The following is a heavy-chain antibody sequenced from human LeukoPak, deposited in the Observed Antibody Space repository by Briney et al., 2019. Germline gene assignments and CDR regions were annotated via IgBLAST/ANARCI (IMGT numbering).Heavy chain of an antibody. D-gene: IGHD3-22*01. J-gene: IGHJ5*01. CDR2: INSDGSRA. V-gene: IGHV3-74*01. CDR1: GFTFSSYW. Sequence: GGSLRLSCAASGFTFSSYWMHWVRQAPGKGLVWVSGINSDGSRATYADSVKGRFTISRENAKNTLYMQMNSLRAEDTAVYYRARGYYSNWFDSWGQGTLVTVSS. CDR3: ARGYYSNWFDS.